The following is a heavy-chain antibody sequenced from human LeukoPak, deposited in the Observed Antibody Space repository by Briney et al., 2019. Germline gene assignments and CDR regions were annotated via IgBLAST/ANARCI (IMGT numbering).Heavy chain of an antibody. V-gene: IGHV3-73*01. Sequence: AGGSLRLSCAASGFTFSGSAMHWVRQASGKGLEWVGRIRSKANSYATAYAASVKGRFTISRDNSKNTLYLQMNSLRAEDTAVYYCAKGTTVTTPYNWFDPWGQGTLVTVSS. D-gene: IGHD4-17*01. CDR1: GFTFSGSA. CDR2: IRSKANSYAT. J-gene: IGHJ5*02. CDR3: AKGTTVTTPYNWFDP.